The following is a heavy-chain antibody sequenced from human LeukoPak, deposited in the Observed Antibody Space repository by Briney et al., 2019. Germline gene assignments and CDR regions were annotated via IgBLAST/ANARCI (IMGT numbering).Heavy chain of an antibody. CDR1: GYTFTGYY. V-gene: IGHV1-2*06. CDR2: INPNSGGT. Sequence: ASVKVSCKASGYTFTGYYMHWVRQAPGQGLGWMGRINPNSGGTNYAQKFQGRVTMTRDTSISTAYMELSRLRSDDTAVYYCAREGYSSGWYREEYNWFDPWGQGTLVTVSS. D-gene: IGHD6-19*01. J-gene: IGHJ5*02. CDR3: AREGYSSGWYREEYNWFDP.